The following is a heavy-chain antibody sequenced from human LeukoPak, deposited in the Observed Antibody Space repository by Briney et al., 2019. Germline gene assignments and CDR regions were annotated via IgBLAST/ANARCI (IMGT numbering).Heavy chain of an antibody. Sequence: PGGSLRLSCAASGFTFSSYSMNWVRQAPGKGLEWVSSISSSSSYIYYADSVKGRFTISRDNAKNSLYLQMNSLRAEDTAVYYCARVRLGQWFGETHYYYYGMDVWGQGTTVTVSS. CDR2: ISSSSSYI. V-gene: IGHV3-21*01. CDR3: ARVRLGQWFGETHYYYYGMDV. D-gene: IGHD3-10*01. J-gene: IGHJ6*02. CDR1: GFTFSSYS.